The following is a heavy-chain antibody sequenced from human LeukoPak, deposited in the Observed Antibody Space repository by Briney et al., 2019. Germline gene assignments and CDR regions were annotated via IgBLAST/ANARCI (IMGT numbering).Heavy chain of an antibody. Sequence: SETLSLTCTVSGGSISGYYWSWIRQSPGKRLEWIAYISFTGNTNYNPSLKSRVTISLGTSKTHFSLTLSSLTAADTAVYYCARSPPGWYYDNSGQYYFDTWGQGALVTVSS. D-gene: IGHD3-22*01. CDR1: GGSISGYY. J-gene: IGHJ4*02. CDR2: ISFTGNT. V-gene: IGHV4-59*08. CDR3: ARSPPGWYYDNSGQYYFDT.